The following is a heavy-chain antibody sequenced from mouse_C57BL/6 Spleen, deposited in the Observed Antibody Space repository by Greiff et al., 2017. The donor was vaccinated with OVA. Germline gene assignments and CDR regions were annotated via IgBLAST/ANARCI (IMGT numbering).Heavy chain of an antibody. CDR2: IDPSDSYT. CDR3: ARKAAGLTGTNYAMDY. D-gene: IGHD4-1*01. CDR1: GYTFTSYW. Sequence: VQLQQPGAELVMPGASVKLSCKASGYTFTSYWMHWVKQRPGQGLEWIGEIDPSDSYTNYTQTFKGKSTLTVDKSSSTAYMQLSSRTSEDAAGYYCARKAAGLTGTNYAMDYWGQGTSGTVSS. V-gene: IGHV1-69*01. J-gene: IGHJ4*01.